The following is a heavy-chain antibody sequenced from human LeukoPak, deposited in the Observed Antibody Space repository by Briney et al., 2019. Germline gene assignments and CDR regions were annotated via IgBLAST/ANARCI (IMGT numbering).Heavy chain of an antibody. CDR3: ARGIFGSGSYPDF. V-gene: IGHV3-33*01. J-gene: IGHJ4*02. Sequence: GGSLRLSCAASGFAFNTYAMHWVRQAPGQGLEWVSLIWHDGSHKFYSNSVRGQFTISRDNSKNTVSLQMNNLRPEDTAVYYCARGIFGSGSYPDFWGQGTLVTVSS. CDR1: GFAFNTYA. D-gene: IGHD3-10*01. CDR2: IWHDGSHK.